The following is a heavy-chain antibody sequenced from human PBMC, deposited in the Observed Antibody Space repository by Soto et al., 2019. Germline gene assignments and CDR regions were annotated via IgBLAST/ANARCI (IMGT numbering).Heavy chain of an antibody. CDR1: GGTFSSYA. V-gene: IGHV1-69*01. D-gene: IGHD2-2*01. Sequence: QVQLVQSGAEVKKPGASVKVSCKASGGTFSSYAISWVRQAPGQGLEWMGGIIPISSTANYAQKFQGRVTITEDESTSTAYMELSSLRSEDTAVYYCARSQGSSTSLEIYYYYYYGMDVWGQGTTVTVSS. J-gene: IGHJ6*02. CDR3: ARSQGSSTSLEIYYYYYYGMDV. CDR2: IIPISSTA.